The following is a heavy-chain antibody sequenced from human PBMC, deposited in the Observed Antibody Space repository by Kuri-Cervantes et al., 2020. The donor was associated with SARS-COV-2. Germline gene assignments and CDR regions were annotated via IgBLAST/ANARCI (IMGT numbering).Heavy chain of an antibody. Sequence: SETLSLTCTVSGGSISSSSYYWGWIRQPPGKGLEWIGSIYYSGSTYYNPSLKSRVTISVDTSKNQFSLKLSSATAADTAVYYCARVGVVIAIPDYWGQGTLVTVSS. D-gene: IGHD2-21*01. CDR3: ARVGVVIAIPDY. CDR2: IYYSGST. J-gene: IGHJ4*02. V-gene: IGHV4-39*07. CDR1: GGSISSSSYY.